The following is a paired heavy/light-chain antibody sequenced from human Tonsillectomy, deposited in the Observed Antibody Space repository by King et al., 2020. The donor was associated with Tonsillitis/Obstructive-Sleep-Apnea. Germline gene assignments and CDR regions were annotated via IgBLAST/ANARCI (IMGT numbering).Heavy chain of an antibody. CDR2: INAGSGNT. CDR1: GYTFTEFA. V-gene: IGHV1-3*01. CDR3: ARAPPFIPKYCNSTRCYAFDF. Sequence: QVQLVQSGAEVKKPGASVKVSCEASGYTFTEFAIHWVRQAPGQRLEWMGWINAGSGNTKYSQKFQDRVTFTRDTSANKAYVELSSLISEDTAVYFCARAPPFIPKYCNSTRCYAFDFWGQGTMVTVSS. D-gene: IGHD2-2*01. J-gene: IGHJ3*01.
Light chain of an antibody. V-gene: IGKV3-20*01. CDR2: GAS. Sequence: EIVLTQSPGTLSLSPGERATLSCRASQSVSSSYLAWYQQKPGQAPRLLIYGASSRATGIPDRFSGSGSGTDFTLTISRLEPEDFAVYYCQQYGTSLFNFGPGTKVDIK. CDR3: QQYGTSLFN. CDR1: QSVSSSY. J-gene: IGKJ3*01.